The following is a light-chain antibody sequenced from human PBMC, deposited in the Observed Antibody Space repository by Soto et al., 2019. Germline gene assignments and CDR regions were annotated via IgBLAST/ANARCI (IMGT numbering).Light chain of an antibody. V-gene: IGLV1-40*01. CDR3: QSYDSSLSGYV. CDR1: TPTIGAGYD. J-gene: IGLJ1*01. Sequence: QSVLTQPPSVSGAPGQRVTISSTGSTPTIGAGYDVHWYQQLPGTAPKLPIYGNSNRPSGVPDRFSGSKSGTSASLAITGLQAEDEADYYCQSYDSSLSGYVFGTGTKLTVL. CDR2: GNS.